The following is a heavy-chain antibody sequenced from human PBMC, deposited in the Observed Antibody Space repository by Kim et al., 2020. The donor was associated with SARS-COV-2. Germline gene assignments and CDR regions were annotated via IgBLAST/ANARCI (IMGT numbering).Heavy chain of an antibody. CDR3: VRGSSSSYGVLYSYYDMDV. CDR1: GYTFASYD. J-gene: IGHJ6*01. CDR2: MNPNSGDT. Sequence: ASVKVSCKASGYTFASYDINWVRQATGQGLEWMGWMNPNSGDTGYAQKFQGRVTMTWETSITTAYMELSSLRSEDAAVYYCVRGSSSSYGVLYSYYDMDV. D-gene: IGHD6-13*01. V-gene: IGHV1-8*01.